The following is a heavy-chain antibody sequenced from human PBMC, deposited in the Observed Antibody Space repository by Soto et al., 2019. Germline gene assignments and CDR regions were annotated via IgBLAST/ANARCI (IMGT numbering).Heavy chain of an antibody. D-gene: IGHD3-22*01. Sequence: PGGSLRLSCAASGFTFSSYGMHWVRQAPGKGLEWVAVISYDGSNKYYADSVKGRFTISRDNSKNTLYLQMNSLRAEDTAVYYCAKDHLGYYDSSGLVDYWGQGTLVTVSS. J-gene: IGHJ4*02. CDR1: GFTFSSYG. V-gene: IGHV3-30*18. CDR2: ISYDGSNK. CDR3: AKDHLGYYDSSGLVDY.